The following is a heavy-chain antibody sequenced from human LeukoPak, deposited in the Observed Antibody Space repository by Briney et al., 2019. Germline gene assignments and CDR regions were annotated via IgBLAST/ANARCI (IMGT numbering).Heavy chain of an antibody. CDR1: GFIFSSFG. J-gene: IGHJ4*02. D-gene: IGHD5-18*01. V-gene: IGHV3-30*02. CDR2: IRYDGGNK. Sequence: GGSLRLSCAASGFIFSSFGMHWVRQSPGKGLEWVAFIRYDGGNKYYADSVKGRFTISRDNSKNTLYLQVNSLRAEDTAIYYCAKEGDTAMVDGGGYWGQGTLVTVSS. CDR3: AKEGDTAMVDGGGY.